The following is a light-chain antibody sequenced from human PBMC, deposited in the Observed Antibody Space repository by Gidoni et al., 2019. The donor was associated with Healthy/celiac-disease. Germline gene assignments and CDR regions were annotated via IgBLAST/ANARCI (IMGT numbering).Light chain of an antibody. J-gene: IGKJ2*01. Sequence: DIQMTQSPPSLSASVGDRVPIPCRASQSMSSNLNWYQQKPGKAPKLLIYAASSLQSGVPSRFSGSGSGTDFTLTISSLQPEDFATYYCQQSYSTLYTFGQGTKLEIK. CDR2: AAS. V-gene: IGKV1-39*01. CDR1: QSMSSN. CDR3: QQSYSTLYT.